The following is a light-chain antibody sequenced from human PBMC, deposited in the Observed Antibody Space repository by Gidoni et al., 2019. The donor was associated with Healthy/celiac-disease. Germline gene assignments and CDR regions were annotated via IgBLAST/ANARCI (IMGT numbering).Light chain of an antibody. CDR2: SNN. J-gene: IGLJ3*02. V-gene: IGLV1-47*02. Sequence: QSVLPQPPSASGTPGQRVPTACSGSSSNIGSNYVYWYQQLPGTAPKLLIYSNNQRPSGVPDRFSGSKSGTSASLAISGLRSEDEADYYCAAWDDSLSAHWVFGGGTKLTVL. CDR3: AAWDDSLSAHWV. CDR1: SSNIGSNY.